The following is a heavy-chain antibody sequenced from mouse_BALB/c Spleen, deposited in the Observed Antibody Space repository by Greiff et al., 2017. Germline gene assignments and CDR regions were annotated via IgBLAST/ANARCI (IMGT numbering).Heavy chain of an antibody. J-gene: IGHJ4*01. D-gene: IGHD2-2*01. CDR1: GYTFTSYW. CDR3: TGVTTDYYAMDY. V-gene: IGHV1-5*01. Sequence: EVQLQQSGTVLARPGASVKMSCKASGYTFTSYWMHWVKQRPGQGLEWIGAIYPGNSDTSYNQKFKGKAKLTAVTSTSTAYMELSSLTNEDSAVYYCTGVTTDYYAMDYWGQGTSVTVSS. CDR2: IYPGNSDT.